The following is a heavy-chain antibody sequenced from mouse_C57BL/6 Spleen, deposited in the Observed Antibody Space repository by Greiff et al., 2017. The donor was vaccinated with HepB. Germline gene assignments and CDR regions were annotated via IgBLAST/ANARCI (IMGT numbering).Heavy chain of an antibody. CDR2: ISNGGGST. Sequence: EVQLQESGGGLVQPGGSLKLSCAASGFTFSDYYMYWVRQTPEKRLEWVAYISNGGGSTYYPDTVKGRFTISRDKDKNTLYLQMSRLTSEDTAMYYCERQGSGYYHAMDYWGQGTSVTVSS. D-gene: IGHD2-2*01. CDR1: GFTFSDYY. V-gene: IGHV5-12*01. J-gene: IGHJ4*01. CDR3: ERQGSGYYHAMDY.